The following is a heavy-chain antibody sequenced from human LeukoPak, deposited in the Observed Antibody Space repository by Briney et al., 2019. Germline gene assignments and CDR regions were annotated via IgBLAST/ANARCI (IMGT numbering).Heavy chain of an antibody. V-gene: IGHV4-30-4*08. D-gene: IGHD3-3*01. Sequence: SQTLSLTXTVSGGSITSGDYYWGWIRQPPGKGLEWIGYIYYSGSTYYNPSLKGRLTISVDTSKNQFSLKLSSVTAADTAVYYCARANDFWSGYYPFDYWGQGTLVTVSS. CDR3: ARANDFWSGYYPFDY. J-gene: IGHJ4*02. CDR1: GGSITSGDYY. CDR2: IYYSGST.